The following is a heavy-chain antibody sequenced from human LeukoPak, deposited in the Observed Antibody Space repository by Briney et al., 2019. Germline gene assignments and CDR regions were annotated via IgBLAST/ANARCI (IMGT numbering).Heavy chain of an antibody. CDR2: IWHDGGRK. J-gene: IGHJ4*02. V-gene: IGHV3-33*01. CDR1: GFTFSTHG. D-gene: IGHD5-12*01. CDR3: ARDIGNSGFNLDY. Sequence: GGSLRLSCVVSGFTFSTHGFHWVRQAPGKGLEWVSVIWHDGGRKEYADSVRGRFTISRDNSNLYLQMNSLRAEDTAIYYRARDIGNSGFNLDYWGQGTPVTVSS.